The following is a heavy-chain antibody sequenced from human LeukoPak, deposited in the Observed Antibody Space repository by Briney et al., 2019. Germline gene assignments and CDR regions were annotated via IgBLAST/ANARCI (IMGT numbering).Heavy chain of an antibody. CDR3: ARGYSYGYANY. V-gene: IGHV3-64*01. CDR1: GFTFSDYA. CDR2: ISSNGGSI. J-gene: IGHJ4*02. Sequence: GGSLRLSCAASGFTFSDYAMHWVRQAPGKELEYVSAISSNGGSIHYANSVKGRFTISRDNSKNSLYLQMNSLRAEDTAVYYCARGYSYGYANYWGQGTLVTVSS. D-gene: IGHD5-18*01.